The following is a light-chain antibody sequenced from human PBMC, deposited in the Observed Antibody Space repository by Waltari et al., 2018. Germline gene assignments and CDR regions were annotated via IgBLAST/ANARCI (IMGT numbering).Light chain of an antibody. CDR2: EDN. CDR1: RDTIANNY. Sequence: NFMLTQPHSVSESAGKTVIISCTGSRDTIANNYVQWYQHRPGSAPVTLIYEDNQRASGVPDRFSGSIDSSSNSASLTISGLRTEDEAYYFCQSYYAYDVIFGGGTKLTVL. J-gene: IGLJ2*01. CDR3: QSYYAYDVI. V-gene: IGLV6-57*02.